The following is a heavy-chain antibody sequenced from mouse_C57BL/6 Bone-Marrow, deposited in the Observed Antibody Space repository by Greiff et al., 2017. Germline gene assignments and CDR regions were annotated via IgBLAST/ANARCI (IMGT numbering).Heavy chain of an antibody. CDR2: IWSGGST. CDR1: GFSLTSYG. Sequence: QVQLQQSGPGLVQPSQSLSITCTVSGFSLTSYGVHWVRQSPGKGLEWLGVIWSGGSTDYNAAFIYRLSISKDNSKSQVFFKMNSLQADDTAIYYCARKGPIYDGYSYYAMDYWGQGTSVTVSS. J-gene: IGHJ4*01. D-gene: IGHD2-3*01. CDR3: ARKGPIYDGYSYYAMDY. V-gene: IGHV2-2*01.